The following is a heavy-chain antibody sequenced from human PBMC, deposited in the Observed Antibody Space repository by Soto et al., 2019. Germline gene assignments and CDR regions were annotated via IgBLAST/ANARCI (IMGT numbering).Heavy chain of an antibody. Sequence: QVQLQESGPGLVKPSQTLSLTCTVSGGSISSGGYYWSWIRQHPGKGLEWIGYIYYSGSTYYNPSLKSRVTISVDTSKTQFSLKLSSVTAADTAVYYCARAPNWGSGLSYWYFDLWGRGTLVTVSS. J-gene: IGHJ2*01. V-gene: IGHV4-31*03. CDR1: GGSISSGGYY. CDR2: IYYSGST. CDR3: ARAPNWGSGLSYWYFDL. D-gene: IGHD7-27*01.